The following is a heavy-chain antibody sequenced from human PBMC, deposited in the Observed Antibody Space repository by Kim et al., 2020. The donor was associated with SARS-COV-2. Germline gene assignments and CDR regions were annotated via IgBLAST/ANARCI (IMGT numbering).Heavy chain of an antibody. CDR3: AKVKFSGGAVNY. V-gene: IGHV3-23*01. Sequence: YYADSVKGRFTISRDNSKNTLYLQMNSLRAEDTAVYYCAKVKFSGGAVNYWGQGTLVTVSS. J-gene: IGHJ4*02. D-gene: IGHD3-16*01.